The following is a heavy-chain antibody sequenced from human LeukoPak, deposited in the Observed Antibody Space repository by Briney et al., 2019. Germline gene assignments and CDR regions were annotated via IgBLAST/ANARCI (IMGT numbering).Heavy chain of an antibody. CDR1: GFTFSTYG. D-gene: IGHD5-24*01. CDR3: AKDRDGYYYYYMDV. J-gene: IGHJ6*03. Sequence: GGSLRLSCAASGFTFSTYGMHWVRQAPGKGLEWVAFIRDDGSNEYYADSVKGRFTISRDNSKHTLYLQMNSLRPEDTAVYYCAKDRDGYYYYYMDVWGKGTTVTISS. V-gene: IGHV3-30*02. CDR2: IRDDGSNE.